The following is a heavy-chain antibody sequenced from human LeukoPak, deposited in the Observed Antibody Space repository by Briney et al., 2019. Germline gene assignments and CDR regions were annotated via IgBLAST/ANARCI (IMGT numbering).Heavy chain of an antibody. J-gene: IGHJ4*02. Sequence: GASVKVSCKASGYTFTSYYMHWVRQAPGQGLEWMGIINPSGGSTSYAQKFQGRVTMTRDTSTSTVYMELSSLRSEDTAVYYCAREHDGHCSSTSCYVHYFDYWGQGTLVTVSS. CDR3: AREHDGHCSSTSCYVHYFDY. V-gene: IGHV1-46*01. CDR2: INPSGGST. CDR1: GYTFTSYY. D-gene: IGHD2-2*01.